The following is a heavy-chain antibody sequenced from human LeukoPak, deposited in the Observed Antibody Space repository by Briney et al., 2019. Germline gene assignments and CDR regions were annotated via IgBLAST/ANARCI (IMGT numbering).Heavy chain of an antibody. CDR2: ISYDGSNK. CDR3: AKDTSTRWYSSTPLPGDC. Sequence: GGSLRLSCAASGFTFSSYGMHWVRQAPGKGLEWVAVISYDGSNKYYADSVKGRFTISRDNSKNTLYLQMSSLRAEDTAIYYCAKDTSTRWYSSTPLPGDCWGQGTLVTVSS. D-gene: IGHD6-13*01. V-gene: IGHV3-30*18. J-gene: IGHJ4*02. CDR1: GFTFSSYG.